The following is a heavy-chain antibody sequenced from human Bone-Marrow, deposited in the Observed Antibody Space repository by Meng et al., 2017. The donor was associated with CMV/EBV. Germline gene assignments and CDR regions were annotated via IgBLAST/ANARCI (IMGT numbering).Heavy chain of an antibody. CDR1: GFTFSGSA. V-gene: IGHV3-73*01. CDR3: ARAFRGGDY. D-gene: IGHD3-16*01. Sequence: GSLRLSCAASGFTFSGSAMHWVRQASGKGLEWVGRIRSKANSYATAYAASVKGRFTISRDDSKNTAYLQMNSLKTEDTAVYYCARAFRGGDYWGQGTLVTVSS. J-gene: IGHJ4*02. CDR2: IRSKANSYAT.